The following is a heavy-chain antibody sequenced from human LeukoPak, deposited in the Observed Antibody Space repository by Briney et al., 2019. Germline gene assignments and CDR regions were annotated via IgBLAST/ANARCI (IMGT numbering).Heavy chain of an antibody. CDR1: GGSITSYH. D-gene: IGHD5-18*01. V-gene: IGHV4-4*07. Sequence: PSETLSLTCTLSGGSITSYHWSWIRQAAGKGLEWIGRIYTDGSINSNPSLKTRVTMSVDRSMNQFSLKLSSVTAADTAVYYCARNLRQLVYGYDWFDPWGQGTLVSVSS. CDR3: ARNLRQLVYGYDWFDP. J-gene: IGHJ5*02. CDR2: IYTDGSI.